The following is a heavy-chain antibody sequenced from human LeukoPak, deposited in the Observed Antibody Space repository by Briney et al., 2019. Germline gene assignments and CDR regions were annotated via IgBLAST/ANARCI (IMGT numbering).Heavy chain of an antibody. D-gene: IGHD4-17*01. CDR3: ARAVTSTEGY. CDR2: INGGGSGK. Sequence: PGGSLRLSCAASGFVFSSYWMTWVRQAPGKGLEWVASINGGGSGKYYVDSVKGRFTISRDNAQKSLYLEMHSLRAEDTAVYYCARAVTSTEGYWGQGTLVTVSS. J-gene: IGHJ4*02. V-gene: IGHV3-7*03. CDR1: GFVFSSYW.